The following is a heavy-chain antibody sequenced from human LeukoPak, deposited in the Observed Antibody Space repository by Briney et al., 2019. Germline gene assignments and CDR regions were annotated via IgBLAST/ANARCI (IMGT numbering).Heavy chain of an antibody. J-gene: IGHJ4*02. Sequence: GGSLRLSCAASGFTFSSYDMHWVRQAPGKGLEWVAFIRYDTTDKYYADSVKGRFTIPRDNSKNTLYLQMNSLTAEDTAVYYCAKRGGSFIGYFDYWGQGALVTVSS. D-gene: IGHD1-26*01. CDR2: IRYDTTDK. V-gene: IGHV3-30*02. CDR3: AKRGGSFIGYFDY. CDR1: GFTFSSYD.